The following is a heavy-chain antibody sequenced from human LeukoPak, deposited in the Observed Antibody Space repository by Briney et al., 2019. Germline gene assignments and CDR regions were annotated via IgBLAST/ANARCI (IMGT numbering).Heavy chain of an antibody. D-gene: IGHD4-17*01. CDR1: GGSISSYY. CDR2: IYYSGST. Sequence: SETLSLTCTVSGGSISSYYWSWIRQPPGKGLEWIGYIYYSGSTNYNPSLKSRVTISVDTSKNQFSLKLSSVTAADTAVYYCARIHYGDYACDYWGQGTLVTVSS. V-gene: IGHV4-59*01. J-gene: IGHJ4*02. CDR3: ARIHYGDYACDY.